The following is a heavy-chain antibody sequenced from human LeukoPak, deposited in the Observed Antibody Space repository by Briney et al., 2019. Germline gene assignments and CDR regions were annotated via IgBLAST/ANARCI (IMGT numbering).Heavy chain of an antibody. CDR2: INPNSGGT. D-gene: IGHD6-13*01. CDR3: AREPTGIAAAGRDFDY. V-gene: IGHV1-2*02. J-gene: IGHJ4*02. CDR1: GYTFTGYY. Sequence: ASVKVSCKASGYTFTGYYMHWVRQAPGQGLEWMGWINPNSGGTNYAQKFQGRVTMTRDTSISTAYMELSRLRSDDTAVYYCAREPTGIAAAGRDFDYWGQGTLVTVSS.